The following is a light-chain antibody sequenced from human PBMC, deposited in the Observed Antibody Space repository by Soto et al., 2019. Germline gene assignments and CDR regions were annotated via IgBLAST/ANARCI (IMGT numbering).Light chain of an antibody. CDR2: GAY. V-gene: IGKV3-20*01. CDR3: QQYASSPLT. J-gene: IGKJ4*01. Sequence: EIVLTQSPGTLSVSPGERATLSCRASQSVGRNYLAWYQQKPGQAPRLLIYGAYSRATGIPDRFIGSGSGTDFTLTISRLEPEDFAVYYCQQYASSPLTFGGGTKVE. CDR1: QSVGRNY.